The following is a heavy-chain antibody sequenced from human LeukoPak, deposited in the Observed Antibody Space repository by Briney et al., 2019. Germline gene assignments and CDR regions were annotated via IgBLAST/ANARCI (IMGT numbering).Heavy chain of an antibody. V-gene: IGHV5-51*01. Sequence: GESLKISCKGSGYSFATYFIGWVRQTPGKGLEWMGMIYPGDADTRCSPSFQGQVTISADKSINTAYLQWSSLKASDTAIYFCARLGLMRYCSGGNCHPDYWGQGTLVTVSS. CDR1: GYSFATYF. J-gene: IGHJ4*02. CDR2: IYPGDADT. CDR3: ARLGLMRYCSGGNCHPDY. D-gene: IGHD2-15*01.